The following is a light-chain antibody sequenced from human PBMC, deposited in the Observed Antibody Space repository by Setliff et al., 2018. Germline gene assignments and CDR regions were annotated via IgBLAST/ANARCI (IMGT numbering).Light chain of an antibody. CDR2: DDN. CDR3: GTWESSLRAWV. Sequence: QEVTISCSGSRSNVGNNYVSWYRQLPGTAPKLLIHDDNKRPSGIPDRFSGSKSGTSATLGITGLQTGDEADYYCGTWESSLRAWVFGSGTKVTVL. CDR1: RSNVGNNY. V-gene: IGLV1-51*01. J-gene: IGLJ1*01.